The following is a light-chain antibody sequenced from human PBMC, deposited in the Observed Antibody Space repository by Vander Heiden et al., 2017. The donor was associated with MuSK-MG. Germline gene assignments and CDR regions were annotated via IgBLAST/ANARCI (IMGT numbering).Light chain of an antibody. Sequence: SSELTQDPAVSVALGQTVRITCQGDSLRSYYASWYQQKPGQAPVLVIFGKNNRPSGIPDRFSGSSSGNTAALTITGAQAEDEADYYCNSRDSSGNLFVCGGGTKLTVL. CDR1: SLRSYY. V-gene: IGLV3-19*01. J-gene: IGLJ2*01. CDR2: GKN. CDR3: NSRDSSGNLFV.